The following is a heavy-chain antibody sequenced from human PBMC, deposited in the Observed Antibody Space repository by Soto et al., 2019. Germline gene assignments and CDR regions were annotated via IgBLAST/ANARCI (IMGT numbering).Heavy chain of an antibody. J-gene: IGHJ4*02. CDR3: ARRRYYDSSGYYPFDY. CDR2: ISAYNGNT. D-gene: IGHD3-22*01. CDR1: GYTFTSYG. V-gene: IGHV1-18*04. Sequence: ASVKVSCKASGYTFTSYGISWVRQAPGQRLEWMGWISAYNGNTNYAQKLQGRVTMTTDTSTSTAYMELRSLRSDDTAVYYCARRRYYDSSGYYPFDYWGQGTLVTVSS.